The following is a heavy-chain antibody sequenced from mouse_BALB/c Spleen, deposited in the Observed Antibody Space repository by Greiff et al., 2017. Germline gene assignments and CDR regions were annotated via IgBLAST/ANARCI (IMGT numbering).Heavy chain of an antibody. CDR1: GYTFTSYY. CDR3: ARRCYDNCEGGLAY. J-gene: IGHJ4*01. D-gene: IGHD2-1*01. CDR2: INPNYGGT. V-gene: IGHV1S81*02. Sequence: QVQLQQSGAELVKPGASVKMSCKASGYTFTSYYMYWVKQRHGQGLEWIGEINPNYGGTSYNQKFKSKATLTVDKSSSTAYMELGSLTSEDSAVYYCARRCYDNCEGGLAYWGQGTSVTVSS.